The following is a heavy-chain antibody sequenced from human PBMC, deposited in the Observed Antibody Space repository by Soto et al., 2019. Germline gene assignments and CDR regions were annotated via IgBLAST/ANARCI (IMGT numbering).Heavy chain of an antibody. V-gene: IGHV1-69*01. CDR1: GGTFSSYA. CDR2: IIPIFGTA. D-gene: IGHD2-2*01. CDR3: ARSDIVVVPAAIGLYNWFDP. Sequence: QVQLVQSGAEVKKPGSSVKVSCKASGGTFSSYAISWVRQAPGQGLEWMGGIIPIFGTANYAQKFQGRVTITADESTSTAYMELSSLRSEDTAVYYCARSDIVVVPAAIGLYNWFDPWGQGTLVAVSS. J-gene: IGHJ5*02.